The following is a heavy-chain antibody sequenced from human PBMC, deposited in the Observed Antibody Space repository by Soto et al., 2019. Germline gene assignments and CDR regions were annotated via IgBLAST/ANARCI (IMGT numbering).Heavy chain of an antibody. V-gene: IGHV6-1*01. J-gene: IGHJ4*02. CDR1: GDSVSSNTAT. CDR3: ARYSSSFGFFDF. Sequence: SQTLSLTCAISGDSVSSNTATWNWIRQSPSRGLEWLGRTYYRSKWRNDYEVSVKSRITINPDTSKNQFSLQLISVTPEDTALYYCARYSSSFGFFDFWGQGALVTAPQ. D-gene: IGHD6-6*01. CDR2: TYYRSKWRN.